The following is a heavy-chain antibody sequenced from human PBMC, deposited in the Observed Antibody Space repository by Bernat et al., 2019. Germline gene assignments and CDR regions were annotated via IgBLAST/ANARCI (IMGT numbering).Heavy chain of an antibody. CDR1: GFTFSSYS. CDR2: ISSSSSTI. D-gene: IGHD4-17*01. Sequence: EVQLVASGGGLVQPGGSLRLSCAASGFTFSSYSMNWVRQAPGKGLEWVSYISSSSSTIYYADSVKGRFTISRDNAKNSLYLQMNSLRAEDTAVYYCARAKDYGDVVFDYWGQGTLVTVSS. CDR3: ARAKDYGDVVFDY. V-gene: IGHV3-48*01. J-gene: IGHJ4*02.